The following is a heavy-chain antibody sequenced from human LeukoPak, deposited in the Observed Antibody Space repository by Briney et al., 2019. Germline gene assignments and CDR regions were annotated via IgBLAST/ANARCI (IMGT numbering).Heavy chain of an antibody. J-gene: IGHJ5*01. CDR1: GFTFRTYG. D-gene: IGHD3-16*01. Sequence: GRSLRLSCAASGFTFRTYGMHWVRQATGKGLEWVSGIGIAGDTHYPNSVRGRFTIFRENARNSLYLQMNSLRVEDTAVYYCARAEPPYHGRLDSWGQGILVTVSS. V-gene: IGHV3-13*01. CDR2: IGIAGDT. CDR3: ARAEPPYHGRLDS.